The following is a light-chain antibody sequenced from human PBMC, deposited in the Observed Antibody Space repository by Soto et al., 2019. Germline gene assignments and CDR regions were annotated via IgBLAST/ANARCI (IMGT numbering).Light chain of an antibody. V-gene: IGKV3-11*01. Sequence: EIVLTQSPATLSLSPGERATLSCRASQSVSSYLAWYQQKPGQPPRLLIYDASNRAAGIPARFSDSGSGTDFTLTISSLEPEDFAVYYYQQRSNWPPITFGQGTRVEIK. J-gene: IGKJ5*01. CDR3: QQRSNWPPIT. CDR1: QSVSSY. CDR2: DAS.